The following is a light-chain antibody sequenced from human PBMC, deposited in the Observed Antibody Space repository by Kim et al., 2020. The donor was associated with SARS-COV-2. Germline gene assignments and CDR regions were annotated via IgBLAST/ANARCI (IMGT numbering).Light chain of an antibody. CDR3: QVWDSSSDHVV. J-gene: IGLJ2*01. V-gene: IGLV3-21*04. CDR1: NMGSKS. CDR2: YDS. Sequence: SYELTQPPSVSVAPEKTARITCGGNNMGSKSVHWYQQKPGQAPVLVIYYDSDRPSGIPERFSGSNSGNTATLTISRVAAGDEADYYCQVWDSSSDHVVFGGGTQLTVL.